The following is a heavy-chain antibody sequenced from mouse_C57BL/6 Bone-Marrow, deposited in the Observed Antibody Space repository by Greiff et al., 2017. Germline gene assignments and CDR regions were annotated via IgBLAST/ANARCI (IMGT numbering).Heavy chain of an antibody. Sequence: QVQLQQSGPGLVQPSQSLSITCTVSGFSLTSYGVHWVRQSPGKGLEWLGVIWRGGITDYNAAFMSRLSITKDNSKSQVFFKMNSLQADDTAIYYCAKDYGSNPYYFDYWGQGTTLTVSS. V-gene: IGHV2-5*01. CDR2: IWRGGIT. CDR1: GFSLTSYG. D-gene: IGHD1-1*01. J-gene: IGHJ2*01. CDR3: AKDYGSNPYYFDY.